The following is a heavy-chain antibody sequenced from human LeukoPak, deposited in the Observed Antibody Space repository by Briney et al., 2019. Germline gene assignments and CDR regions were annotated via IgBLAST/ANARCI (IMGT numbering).Heavy chain of an antibody. J-gene: IGHJ4*02. V-gene: IGHV3-23*01. CDR2: ISYSGSA. Sequence: GGSLRLSCAASGFTFSAYAMNWVRQAPGRGLEWVSVISYSGSAYCADSVKGRFTISRDNSKNTLYLQMNSLRAEDTAIYYCAKGGGSDWYLYEYWGQGTPVTVSS. CDR3: AKGGGSDWYLYEY. D-gene: IGHD6-19*01. CDR1: GFTFSAYA.